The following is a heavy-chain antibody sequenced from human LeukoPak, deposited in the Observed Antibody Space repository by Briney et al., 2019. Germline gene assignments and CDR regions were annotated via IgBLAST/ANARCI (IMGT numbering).Heavy chain of an antibody. V-gene: IGHV5-51*01. CDR2: IYPGDSDT. CDR1: GYSFTSYW. J-gene: IGHJ4*02. CDR3: ARSTYYYDSSGYCDFDY. D-gene: IGHD3-22*01. Sequence: GESLKISCKGSGYSFTSYWIGWVRQMPGKGLEWMGIIYPGDSDTRYSPSFQGQVTISADKSISTAYLQWSSLKASDTAMYYCARSTYYYDSSGYCDFDYWGQGTLVTVSS.